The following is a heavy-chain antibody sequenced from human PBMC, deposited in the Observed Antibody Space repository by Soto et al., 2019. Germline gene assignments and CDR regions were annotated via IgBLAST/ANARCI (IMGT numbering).Heavy chain of an antibody. CDR1: GYTFTSYA. J-gene: IGHJ6*02. D-gene: IGHD6-6*01. CDR2: INAGNGNT. V-gene: IGHV1-3*01. Sequence: ASVKVSCKASGYTFTSYAMHWVHQAPGQRLEWMGWINAGNGNTKYSQKFQGRVTITRDTSASTAYMELSSLRSEDTAVYYCARDGSSSSSGYYYGMDVWGQGTTVTVSS. CDR3: ARDGSSSSSGYYYGMDV.